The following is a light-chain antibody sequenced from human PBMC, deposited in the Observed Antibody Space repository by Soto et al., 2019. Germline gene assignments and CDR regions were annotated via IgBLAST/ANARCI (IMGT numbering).Light chain of an antibody. CDR3: SSYTSSSTLYV. V-gene: IGLV2-14*01. Sequence: QSVLTQPASVTGSPGQSLTISCTGTSSDVGGYNYVSWYQQHPGKAPKLMIYDVSNRPSGVSNRVAGSKSGNTASLTISWLQAEDEADYYCSSYTSSSTLYVFGTGTKVTVL. J-gene: IGLJ1*01. CDR1: SSDVGGYNY. CDR2: DVS.